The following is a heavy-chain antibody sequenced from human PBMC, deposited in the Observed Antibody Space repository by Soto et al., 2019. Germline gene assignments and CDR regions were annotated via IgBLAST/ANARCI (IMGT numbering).Heavy chain of an antibody. CDR1: GFTFSRHG. Sequence: QVHLVESGGGVVQPGTSLRLSCAASGFTFSRHGMHWVRQTPGKGLEWLAVILNDASGHWYADSVKGRFPISRDNFENTLYLQMNGLRLEDTAMYYCARDDDYPDNGFDYWGQGNLVNVSS. CDR3: ARDDDYPDNGFDY. J-gene: IGHJ4*02. CDR2: ILNDASGH. D-gene: IGHD4-17*01. V-gene: IGHV3-33*01.